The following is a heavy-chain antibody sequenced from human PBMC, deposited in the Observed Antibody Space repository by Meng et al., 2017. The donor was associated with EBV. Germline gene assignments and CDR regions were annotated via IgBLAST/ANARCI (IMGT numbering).Heavy chain of an antibody. CDR3: AKDLSGRFNP. J-gene: IGHJ5*02. CDR2: IPSDASHNK. Sequence: QGHWVESGGGVVQPGRSLRLSCAASGFTFSNYGFHWVRQAPGKGPEWVAIIPSDASHNKYYADSVKGRFTISRDNSKNTLYLQMNSLRTEDTAVHYCAKDLSGRFNPWGQGTLVTVSS. D-gene: IGHD1-14*01. CDR1: GFTFSNYG. V-gene: IGHV3-30*18.